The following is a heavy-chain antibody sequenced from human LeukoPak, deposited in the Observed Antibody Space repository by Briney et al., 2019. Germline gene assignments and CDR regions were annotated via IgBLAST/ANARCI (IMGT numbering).Heavy chain of an antibody. CDR3: ARSYSNHLFGMDV. CDR1: GFIVSSYY. CDR2: IYSGGST. D-gene: IGHD4-11*01. J-gene: IGHJ6*02. V-gene: IGHV3-66*01. Sequence: GGSLRLSCVASGFIVSSYYMTWVRQAPGKGLEWVSVIYSGGSTYYADSVKGRVAISRDNSKNTVFPQMNSVRAEDTAVYFCARSYSNHLFGMDVWGQGTTVTVTS.